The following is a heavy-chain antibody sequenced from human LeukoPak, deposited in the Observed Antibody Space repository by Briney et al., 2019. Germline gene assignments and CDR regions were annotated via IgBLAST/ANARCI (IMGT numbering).Heavy chain of an antibody. CDR1: GYTFTSYG. CDR3: ARDLGVLYYFVY. CDR2: ISAYNGNT. J-gene: IGHJ4*02. D-gene: IGHD3-16*01. Sequence: GASVKVPHMPSGYTFTSYGITWVRQPPGQGLEWMGWISAYNGNTNYAQKLQGRVTMTTDTSTSTAYMELRSLRSDDTAVYYCARDLGVLYYFVYWAGSPVHSVSS. V-gene: IGHV1-18*01.